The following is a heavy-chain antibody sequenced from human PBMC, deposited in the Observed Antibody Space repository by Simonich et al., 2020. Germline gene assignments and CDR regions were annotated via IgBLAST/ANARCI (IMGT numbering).Heavy chain of an antibody. CDR1: GYTFTGYY. CDR3: ARGRLTGDKGAFDI. J-gene: IGHJ3*02. Sequence: QVQLVQSGAEGKKPGASVKVSCKASGYTFTGYYMHWVGQAPVQGLEWVGWINHNRGGKNYAQKFQGRVTMTRDTSISTAYMELSRLRSDDTAVYYCARGRLTGDKGAFDIWGQGTMVTVSS. D-gene: IGHD7-27*01. CDR2: INHNRGGK. V-gene: IGHV1-2*02.